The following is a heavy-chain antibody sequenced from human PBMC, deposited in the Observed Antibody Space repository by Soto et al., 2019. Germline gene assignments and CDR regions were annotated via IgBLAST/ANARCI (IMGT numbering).Heavy chain of an antibody. CDR3: ARHPTHAEITAYATHYLDS. J-gene: IGHJ4*02. D-gene: IGHD2-21*01. CDR1: GVSVTSSYSY. CDR2: VYYTGNT. Sequence: QLQLQESGPGLVKPSETLSLTCTVSGVSVTSSYSYWGWIRQPPGKGLEWIGSVYYTGNTNYKPSLASRVTISVDPPQNQFSLILRSVTAADTAVYFCARHPTHAEITAYATHYLDSWGQGTLITVSS. V-gene: IGHV4-39*01.